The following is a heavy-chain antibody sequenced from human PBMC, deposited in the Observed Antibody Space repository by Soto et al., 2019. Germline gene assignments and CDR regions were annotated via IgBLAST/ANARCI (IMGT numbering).Heavy chain of an antibody. D-gene: IGHD3-16*01. CDR1: GFIFNTYS. Sequence: EVQLVESAGGLIQPGGSLRLSCAASGFIFNTYSMNWVRQAPGKGLEWVSYISGSTQTIFYADSVRGGFTISRDNANNSTSLQMVSLRDEDTAVYYCARTLAWRRGPFDSWGQGTLVTVSS. CDR2: ISGSTQTI. J-gene: IGHJ4*02. V-gene: IGHV3-48*02. CDR3: ARTLAWRRGPFDS.